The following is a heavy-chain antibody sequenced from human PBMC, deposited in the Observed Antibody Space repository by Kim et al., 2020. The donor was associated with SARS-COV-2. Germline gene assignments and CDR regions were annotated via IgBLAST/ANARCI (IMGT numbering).Heavy chain of an antibody. CDR3: ARDRVTMISSGYYYYYYGMDV. V-gene: IGHV7-4-1*02. CDR1: GYTFTNYA. D-gene: IGHD3-22*01. CDR2: INTNTGNP. J-gene: IGHJ6*02. Sequence: ASVKVSCKASGYTFTNYAMNWVRQAPGQGLEWMGWINTNTGNPTYAQGFTGRFVFSLDTSVNTAYLQISSLKAEDTAVYYCARDRVTMISSGYYYYYYGMDVWGQGTTVTVSS.